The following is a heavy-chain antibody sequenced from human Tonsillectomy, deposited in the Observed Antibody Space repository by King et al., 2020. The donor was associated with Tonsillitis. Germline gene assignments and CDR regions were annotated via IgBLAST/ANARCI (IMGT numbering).Heavy chain of an antibody. V-gene: IGHV5-51*01. CDR3: ARHRDTSSWYYYGAMDV. D-gene: IGHD3-10*01. CDR1: GYSFSSFY. Sequence: QLVQSGAELRKPGESLKISCKGSGYSFSSFYIGWVRQMPGKGLEWMGSIYPGDSDTRYSPSLQGQVTISADKSTSTAYLQWSSLKAPDTAMYHCARHRDTSSWYYYGAMDVWGQGTTVTVSS. CDR2: IYPGDSDT. J-gene: IGHJ6*02.